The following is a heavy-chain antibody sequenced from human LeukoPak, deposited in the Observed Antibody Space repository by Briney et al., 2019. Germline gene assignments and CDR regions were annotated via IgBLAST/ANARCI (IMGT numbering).Heavy chain of an antibody. CDR1: GGSFSGYY. D-gene: IGHD5-24*01. CDR3: ARPKMATNDAFDI. J-gene: IGHJ3*02. CDR2: INHSGST. Sequence: PSETLSLTCAVYGGSFSGYYWSWIRQPPGKGLEWIGEINHSGSTNYNPSLKSRVTISVDTSKNQFSLKLSSVTAADTAVYYCARPKMATNDAFDIWGQGTMVTVSS. V-gene: IGHV4-34*01.